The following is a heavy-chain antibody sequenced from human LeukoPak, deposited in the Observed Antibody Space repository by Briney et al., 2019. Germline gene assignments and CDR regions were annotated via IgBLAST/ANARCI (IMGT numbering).Heavy chain of an antibody. D-gene: IGHD1-7*01. J-gene: IGHJ4*02. V-gene: IGHV1-46*01. CDR3: ARDFGTIGFVGY. Sequence: ASVKVSCKASGYTFTSYYMHWVRQAPGQGLEWMGIINPSGGSTSYAQKFQGRVTMTRDTSISTAYMELSRLRSDDTAVYYCARDFGTIGFVGYWGQGTLVTVSS. CDR1: GYTFTSYY. CDR2: INPSGGST.